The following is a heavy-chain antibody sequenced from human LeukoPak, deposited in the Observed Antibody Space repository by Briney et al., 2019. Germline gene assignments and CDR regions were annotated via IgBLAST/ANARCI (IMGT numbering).Heavy chain of an antibody. CDR3: ASTPTPFDH. J-gene: IGHJ4*02. D-gene: IGHD2-15*01. CDR2: IYSGGTT. CDR1: GFTVSSIY. V-gene: IGHV3-66*01. Sequence: PGGSLRLSCAASGFTVSSIYMSWVRQAPGKGLEWVSVIYSGGTTYYADSVKGRFTISRDNSKNTPYLQMNSLRAEDTAVYYCASTPTPFDHWGQGTLVTVSS.